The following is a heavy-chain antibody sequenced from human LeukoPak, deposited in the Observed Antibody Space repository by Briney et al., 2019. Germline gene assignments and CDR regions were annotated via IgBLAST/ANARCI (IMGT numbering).Heavy chain of an antibody. CDR3: ARAIAAAGTSVFWFDP. J-gene: IGHJ5*02. CDR2: IIPIFGTA. D-gene: IGHD6-13*01. V-gene: IGHV1-69*05. Sequence: SVKVSCKASGGTSSSYAISWVRQAPGQGLEWMGGIIPIFGTANYAQKFQGRVTITTDESTSTAYMELSSLRSEDTAVYYCARAIAAAGTSVFWFDPWGQGTLVTVSS. CDR1: GGTSSSYA.